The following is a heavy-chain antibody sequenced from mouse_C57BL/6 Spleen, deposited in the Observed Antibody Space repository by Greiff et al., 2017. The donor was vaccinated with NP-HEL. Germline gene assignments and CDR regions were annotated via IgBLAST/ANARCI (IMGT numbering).Heavy chain of an antibody. D-gene: IGHD1-1*01. V-gene: IGHV1-64*01. J-gene: IGHJ2*01. CDR3: ARRDYGSSSALFDY. CDR1: GYTFTSYW. Sequence: QVQLQQPGAELVKPGASVKLSCKASGYTFTSYWMHWVKQRPGQGLEWIGMIHPNSGSTNYNEKFKSKATLTVDKSSSTAYMQLSSLTSEDSAVYYCARRDYGSSSALFDYWGQGTTLTVSS. CDR2: IHPNSGST.